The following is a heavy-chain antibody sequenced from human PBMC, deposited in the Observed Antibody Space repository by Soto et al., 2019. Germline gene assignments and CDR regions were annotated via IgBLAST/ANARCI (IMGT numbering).Heavy chain of an antibody. J-gene: IGHJ4*02. V-gene: IGHV3-23*01. CDR3: AGRVVVIVQIFDY. D-gene: IGHD3-22*01. CDR1: TVTFSNYA. CDR2: ISGSGGRT. Sequence: PGGSLRLSCTASTVTFSNYAMSWVRQAPGKGLEWVSAISGSGGRTYYADSVKGRFTISRDNSKNTLYLQMNSLRAEDTAVYYCAGRVVVIVQIFDYWGQGTLVTVSS.